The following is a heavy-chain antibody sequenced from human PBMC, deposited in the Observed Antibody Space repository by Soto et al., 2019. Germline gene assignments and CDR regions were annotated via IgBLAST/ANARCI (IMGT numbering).Heavy chain of an antibody. CDR1: GGSISSSSYY. CDR2: IYYSGST. D-gene: IGHD2-2*01. CDR3: ARHIVVVPAAIPHDAFDI. J-gene: IGHJ3*02. Sequence: QLQLQESVPGLVKPSETLSLTCTVSGGSISSSSYYWGWIRQPPGKGLEWIGSIYYSGSTYYNPSLKSRVTISVDTSKNQFSLKLSSVTAADTAVYYCARHIVVVPAAIPHDAFDIWGQGTMVTVSS. V-gene: IGHV4-39*01.